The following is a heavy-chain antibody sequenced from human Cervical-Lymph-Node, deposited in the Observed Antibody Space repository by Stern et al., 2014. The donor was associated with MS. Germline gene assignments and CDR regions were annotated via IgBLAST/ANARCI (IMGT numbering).Heavy chain of an antibody. Sequence: EVQLVESGAEVKKRGESLKISCKGSGYSFTSYWIGWVRQMPGKGLERMGVLYPGDSDATSSPTFQGQVPISADKSISTAYLQWSSLKASDTAIYYCTRRLCNGGRCYLAFDYWGQGTLVTVAS. CDR1: GYSFTSYW. V-gene: IGHV5-51*01. CDR2: LYPGDSDA. CDR3: TRRLCNGGRCYLAFDY. D-gene: IGHD2-15*01. J-gene: IGHJ4*02.